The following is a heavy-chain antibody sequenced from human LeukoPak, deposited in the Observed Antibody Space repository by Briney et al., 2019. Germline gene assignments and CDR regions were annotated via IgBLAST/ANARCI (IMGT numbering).Heavy chain of an antibody. CDR1: GGSISSYY. J-gene: IGHJ3*02. Sequence: SETLSLTCTVSGGSISSYYWSWIRQPPGKGLEWIGYIYYSGSTNYNPFLKSRVTISVDTSKNQFSLKLSSVTAADTAVYYCARDRWRGIAVAGAFDIWGQGTMVTVSS. CDR3: ARDRWRGIAVAGAFDI. D-gene: IGHD6-19*01. CDR2: IYYSGST. V-gene: IGHV4-59*01.